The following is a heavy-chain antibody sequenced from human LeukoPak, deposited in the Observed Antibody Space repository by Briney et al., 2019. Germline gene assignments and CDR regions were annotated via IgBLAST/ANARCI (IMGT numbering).Heavy chain of an antibody. J-gene: IGHJ4*02. CDR1: GASISSYY. D-gene: IGHD5-18*01. CDR2: IYVSGTS. CDR3: ARDDVDTPPFDY. V-gene: IGHV4-4*07. Sequence: SETLSLTCTVSGASISSYYWSWIRQPAGKGLEWIGRIYVSGTSVYNPSLKSRVSMSVDMSKNQLSLRLRSVTAADTAVYYCARDDVDTPPFDYLGQGTLVIVSS.